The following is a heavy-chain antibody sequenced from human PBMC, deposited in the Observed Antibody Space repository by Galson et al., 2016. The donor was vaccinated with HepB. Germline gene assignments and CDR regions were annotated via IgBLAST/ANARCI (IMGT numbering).Heavy chain of an antibody. CDR3: AKLDCGRDCPRDD. D-gene: IGHD2-21*02. CDR2: ISYDGGDK. CDR1: GFTFSRYG. V-gene: IGHV3-30*19. J-gene: IGHJ4*02. Sequence: SLRLSCAAPGFTFSRYGMHWVRQAPGKGLEWVAVISYDGGDKHYADSVKGRLTVSRDNSKNTLFLQTNSLRVEDTAVYYCAKLDCGRDCPRDDWGQGTQVTVS.